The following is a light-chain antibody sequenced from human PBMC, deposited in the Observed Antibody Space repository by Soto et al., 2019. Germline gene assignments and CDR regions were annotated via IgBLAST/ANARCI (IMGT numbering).Light chain of an antibody. CDR2: RNN. CDR3: AAWDDTLDAQV. V-gene: IGLV1-47*01. J-gene: IGLJ6*01. CDR1: RSNIGRNF. Sequence: QSVLTQSPSASGTPGQRVTISCSGSRSNIGRNFAYWYQHVPGTAPRLLIQRNNERPSGHPDRFSGSKSGTSVSLAISGLRSDDGATYYCAAWDDTLDAQVFGSGTQLTVL.